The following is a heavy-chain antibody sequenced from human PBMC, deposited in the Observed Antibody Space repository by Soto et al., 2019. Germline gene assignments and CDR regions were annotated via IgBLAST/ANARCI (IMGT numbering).Heavy chain of an antibody. CDR1: GFTFSSYA. V-gene: IGHV3-30-3*01. CDR3: ARDWVMTSSNFDY. Sequence: GGSLRLSCAASGFTFSSYAMHWVRQAPGKGLEWVAVISYDGSNKYYADSVKGRFTISRDNSKNTLYLQVNSLRAEDTAVYYCARDWVMTSSNFDYWGQGTLVTAPQ. D-gene: IGHD3-22*01. J-gene: IGHJ4*02. CDR2: ISYDGSNK.